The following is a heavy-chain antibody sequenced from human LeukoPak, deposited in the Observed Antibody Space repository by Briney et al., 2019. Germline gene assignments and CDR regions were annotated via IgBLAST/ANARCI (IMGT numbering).Heavy chain of an antibody. CDR1: GGSISSYY. J-gene: IGHJ6*03. CDR2: IYTSGST. Sequence: PSETLSLTCTVSGGSISSYYWSWIRQPPGKGLEWIGRIYTSGSTNYNPSLKSRVTMSVDTSKNQFSLKLSSVTAADTAVYYCARDTYSYGYSYYYMDVWGKGTTVTISS. CDR3: ARDTYSYGYSYYYMDV. D-gene: IGHD5-18*01. V-gene: IGHV4-4*07.